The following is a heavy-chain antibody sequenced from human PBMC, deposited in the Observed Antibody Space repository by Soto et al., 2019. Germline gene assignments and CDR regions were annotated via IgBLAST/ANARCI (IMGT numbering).Heavy chain of an antibody. CDR1: GFTFSSYW. CDR3: ARLFFLYSSSSGLAIDY. Sequence: EVQLVESGGGLVQPGGSLRLSCAASGFTFSSYWMHWVRQAPGKGLVWVSRINSDGSSTSYADSVKGRFTISRDNAKNTLYLQMNSLRAEDTAVYYCARLFFLYSSSSGLAIDYWGQGTLVTVSS. D-gene: IGHD6-6*01. J-gene: IGHJ4*02. CDR2: INSDGSST. V-gene: IGHV3-74*01.